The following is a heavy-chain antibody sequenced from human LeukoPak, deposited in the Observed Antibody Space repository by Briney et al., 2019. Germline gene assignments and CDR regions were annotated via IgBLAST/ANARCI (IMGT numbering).Heavy chain of an antibody. J-gene: IGHJ4*02. Sequence: PSQTLSLTCTVSGGSISSGSYYWSWIRQPAGKGLEWIGRIYTSGSTNYNPSLKSRVTISVDTSKNQFSLKLSSVTAADTAVYYCARGEYSSSPFDYWGQGTLVTVSS. CDR1: GGSISSGSYY. CDR2: IYTSGST. CDR3: ARGEYSSSPFDY. D-gene: IGHD6-6*01. V-gene: IGHV4-61*02.